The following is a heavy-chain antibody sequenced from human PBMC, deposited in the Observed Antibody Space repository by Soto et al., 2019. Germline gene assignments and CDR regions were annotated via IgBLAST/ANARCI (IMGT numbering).Heavy chain of an antibody. CDR3: ASRRSRLVGSDDAFEI. D-gene: IGHD6-19*01. CDR2: INAGTGNT. Sequence: GASVKVSCKASGYTFTSYAMHWVRQAPGQRLEWMGWINAGTGNTKYSQKFQGRVTITRDTSASTAYMELSSLRSEDTAVYYCASRRSRLVGSDDAFEIWGQGTMVTVSS. V-gene: IGHV1-3*01. J-gene: IGHJ3*02. CDR1: GYTFTSYA.